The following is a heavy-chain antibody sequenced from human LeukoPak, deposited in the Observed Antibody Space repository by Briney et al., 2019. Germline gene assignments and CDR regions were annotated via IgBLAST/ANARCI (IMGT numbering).Heavy chain of an antibody. J-gene: IGHJ4*02. D-gene: IGHD3-3*01. CDR3: ARASETEYYDFWSGYYDY. V-gene: IGHV1-2*06. CDR2: INPNSGGT. CDR1: GYTFTGYY. Sequence: ASVKVSCKASGYTFTGYYMHWVRQAPGQGLEWMGRINPNSGGTNYAQKFQGRATMTRDTSISTAYMELSRLRSDDTAVYYCARASETEYYDFWSGYYDYWGQGTLVTVSS.